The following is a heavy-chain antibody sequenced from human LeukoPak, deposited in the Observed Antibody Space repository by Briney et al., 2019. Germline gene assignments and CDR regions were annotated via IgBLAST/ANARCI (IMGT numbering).Heavy chain of an antibody. V-gene: IGHV4-4*07. D-gene: IGHD2/OR15-2a*01. CDR2: IHGNGTT. CDR1: GASFTSHS. Sequence: TSETLSLTCTVSGASFTSHSWNWIRQPAGKGLEWIGRIHGNGTTNYNPSLKSRVTMSLDTTKSQFSLKVPSVTAADTALYYCARDMVSTWPYFYTYYYMDVWGQGTTVAVSS. CDR3: ARDMVSTWPYFYTYYYMDV. J-gene: IGHJ6*03.